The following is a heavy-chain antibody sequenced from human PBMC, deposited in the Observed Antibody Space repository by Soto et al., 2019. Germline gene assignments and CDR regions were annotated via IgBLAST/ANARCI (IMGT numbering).Heavy chain of an antibody. CDR2: IYHSGST. CDR3: ARERPDGARLDP. Sequence: PSETLSLTCTVSGGSITSGGYYWGWIRQHPGKGLEWIGYIYHSGSTYYNPSLKSRVTISVDTSKNQFSLKLSSVTAADTAVYYCARERPDGARLDPWGQGTLVTVSS. J-gene: IGHJ5*02. V-gene: IGHV4-30-4*08. CDR1: GGSITSGGYY. D-gene: IGHD6-6*01.